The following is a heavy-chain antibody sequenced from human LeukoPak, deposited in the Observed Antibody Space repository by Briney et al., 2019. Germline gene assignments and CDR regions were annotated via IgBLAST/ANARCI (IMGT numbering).Heavy chain of an antibody. CDR3: ARSRGDPSYFDY. V-gene: IGHV3-21*01. CDR2: ISTSSSYI. J-gene: IGHJ4*02. D-gene: IGHD4-17*01. Sequence: GGPLRLSCTASGFTFNAYSMNWVPQAPGKGLKWCSSISTSSSYIYYAHSVKGRFTISRNNPKNSLYLQMKSLRAEDTAVYYCARSRGDPSYFDYWGQGPLVSVSS. CDR1: GFTFNAYS.